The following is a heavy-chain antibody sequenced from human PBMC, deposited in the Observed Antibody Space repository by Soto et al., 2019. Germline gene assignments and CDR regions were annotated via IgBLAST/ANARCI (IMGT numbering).Heavy chain of an antibody. CDR1: GYPFTDYF. Sequence: QAQLVQSGAGGEKPGASVRVSCKTSGYPFTDYFIHWGRQAPGQGLGWVGIISLFHHSTSYAQKFQGRLTVTADTSTTTVYMDLSSLTSEDSAVYWCARELYSCGGDCPYYMDYWGQGTLVTVSS. CDR3: ARELYSCGGDCPYYMDY. J-gene: IGHJ4*02. D-gene: IGHD2-21*02. CDR2: ISLFHHST. V-gene: IGHV1-46*01.